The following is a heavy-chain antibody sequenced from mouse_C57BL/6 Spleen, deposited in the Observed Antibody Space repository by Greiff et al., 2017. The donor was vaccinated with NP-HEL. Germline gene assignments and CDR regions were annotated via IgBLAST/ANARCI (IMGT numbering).Heavy chain of an antibody. Sequence: EVQRVESGGGLVQPKGSLKLSCAASGFSFNTYAMNWVRQAPGKGLEWVARIRSKSNNYATYYADSVKDRFTISRDDSESMLYLQMDNLKTEDTAMYYCVREREPLFDYWGQGTTLTVSS. CDR1: GFSFNTYA. CDR3: VREREPLFDY. J-gene: IGHJ2*01. V-gene: IGHV10-1*01. CDR2: IRSKSNNYAT. D-gene: IGHD6-1*01.